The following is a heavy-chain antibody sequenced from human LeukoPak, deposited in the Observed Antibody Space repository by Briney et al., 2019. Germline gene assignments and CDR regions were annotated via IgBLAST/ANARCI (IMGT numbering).Heavy chain of an antibody. V-gene: IGHV1-69*05. CDR2: IIPIFGTA. J-gene: IGHJ5*02. Sequence: SVKVSCKASGGTFSSYAISWVRQAPGQGLEWMGGIIPIFGTANYAQKFQGRVTITTDESTSTAYMELSSLRSEDTAVYYRASGYSSGGDYYWFDPWGQGTLVTVSS. CDR3: ASGYSSGGDYYWFDP. D-gene: IGHD6-19*01. CDR1: GGTFSSYA.